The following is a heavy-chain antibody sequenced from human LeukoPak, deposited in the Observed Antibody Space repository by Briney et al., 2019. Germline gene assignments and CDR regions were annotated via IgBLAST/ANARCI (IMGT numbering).Heavy chain of an antibody. Sequence: GGSLRLSCSASGFTFSSYAMHWVRQAPGKGLEYVSAISSNGGSTYYADSVKGRFTISRDNSKNTLYLQMSSLRAEDTAVYYCVKHYDILTGLGYHFDYWGQGTLVTVSS. CDR3: VKHYDILTGLGYHFDY. V-gene: IGHV3-64D*06. CDR1: GFTFSSYA. D-gene: IGHD3-9*01. CDR2: ISSNGGST. J-gene: IGHJ4*02.